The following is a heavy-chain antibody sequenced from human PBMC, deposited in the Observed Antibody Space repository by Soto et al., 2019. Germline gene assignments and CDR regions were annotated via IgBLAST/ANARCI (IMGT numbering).Heavy chain of an antibody. CDR3: ARHNDYFHP. CDR2: INAGNGNT. CDR1: GYTFTIYA. J-gene: IGHJ5*02. V-gene: IGHV1-3*01. D-gene: IGHD4-17*01. Sequence: ASVKVSCKTSGYTFTIYAMHWVRQAPGQRLEWMGWINAGNGNTKYSQKFQGRVTITRDTSASTAYLQWSSLKASDTAMYYCARHNDYFHPWGQGPQVTVSS.